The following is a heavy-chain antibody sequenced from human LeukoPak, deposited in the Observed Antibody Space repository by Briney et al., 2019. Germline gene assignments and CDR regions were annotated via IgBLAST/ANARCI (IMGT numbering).Heavy chain of an antibody. J-gene: IGHJ6*02. CDR2: INPSASST. V-gene: IGHV1-46*01. D-gene: IGHD3-9*01. Sequence: ASVKVSCKASRYTFTSYYMHWVRQAPGQGLEWMGIINPSASSTSYAQKFQGRVTMTRDTSTSTVYMELSSLRSEDTAVYYCARGFLSRREMILTGQYYGMDVWGQGTTVTVSS. CDR1: RYTFTSYY. CDR3: ARGFLSRREMILTGQYYGMDV.